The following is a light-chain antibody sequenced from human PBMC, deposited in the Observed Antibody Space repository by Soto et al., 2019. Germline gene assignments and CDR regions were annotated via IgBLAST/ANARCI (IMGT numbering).Light chain of an antibody. CDR2: DVV. Sequence: QSALTLPASVSGSPGQSITISCTGTRSDIGAYNYVSWYQHLPGKAPKLIIYDVVTRPSGVSTRFSASKSGSTASLTISGLQAEDEADYYCSSYTTRNTEVFGTGTKVTVL. V-gene: IGLV2-14*03. J-gene: IGLJ1*01. CDR1: RSDIGAYNY. CDR3: SSYTTRNTEV.